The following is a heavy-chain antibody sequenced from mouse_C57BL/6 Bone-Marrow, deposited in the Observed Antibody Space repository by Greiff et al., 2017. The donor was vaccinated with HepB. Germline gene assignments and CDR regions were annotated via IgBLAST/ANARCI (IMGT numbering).Heavy chain of an antibody. J-gene: IGHJ4*01. D-gene: IGHD3-2*02. CDR3: ARSDQGQLRPHYYAMDY. CDR2: IDPSDSYT. V-gene: IGHV1-50*01. Sequence: QVHVKQPGAELVKPGASVKLSCKASGYTFTSYWMQWVKQRPGQGLEWIGEIDPSDSYTNYNQKFKGKATLTVDTSSSTAYMQLSSLTSEDSAVYYCARSDQGQLRPHYYAMDYWGQGTSVTVSS. CDR1: GYTFTSYW.